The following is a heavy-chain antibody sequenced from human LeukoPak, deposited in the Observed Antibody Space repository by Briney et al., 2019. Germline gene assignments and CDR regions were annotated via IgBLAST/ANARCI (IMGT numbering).Heavy chain of an antibody. V-gene: IGHV4-61*01. Sequence: SATLSLTCTVSGRSVSSGSYDWSWIRQPRGKGLQWIGFMSTTGHTDSSPPLKSRGTISLDTSKSQFSLKLNSVTAADTAFYYCARVSVAGTGPDYWGQGTLVTVSS. D-gene: IGHD6-13*01. CDR3: ARVSVAGTGPDY. CDR1: GRSVSSGSYD. J-gene: IGHJ4*02. CDR2: MSTTGHT.